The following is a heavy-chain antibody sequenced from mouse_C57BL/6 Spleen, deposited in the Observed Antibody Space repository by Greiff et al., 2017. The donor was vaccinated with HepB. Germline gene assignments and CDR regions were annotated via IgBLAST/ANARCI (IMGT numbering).Heavy chain of an antibody. D-gene: IGHD1-1*01. Sequence: VKLQQPGAELVKPGASVKLSCKASGYTFTSYWMHWVKQRPGQGLEWIGMIHPNSGSTNYNEKFKSKATLTVDKSSSTAYMQLSSLTSEDSAVYYCTRSSYYYGSIDFDYWGQGTTLTVSS. CDR1: GYTFTSYW. CDR3: TRSSYYYGSIDFDY. V-gene: IGHV1-64*01. J-gene: IGHJ2*01. CDR2: IHPNSGST.